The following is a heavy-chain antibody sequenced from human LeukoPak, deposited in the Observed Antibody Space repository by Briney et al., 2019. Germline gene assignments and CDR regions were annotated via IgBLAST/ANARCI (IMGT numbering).Heavy chain of an antibody. CDR1: GFTFSNYA. D-gene: IGHD2-2*01. Sequence: GGSLRLSCVASGFTFSNYAMSWVRQAPGKGLEWVSGISGNDGDTYYADSVKGRFTISRDNSKNTLYLQMNNLRAEDTAVYYCAKSSCTTTCDFDYWGQGALVTVSS. V-gene: IGHV3-23*01. J-gene: IGHJ4*02. CDR3: AKSSCTTTCDFDY. CDR2: ISGNDGDT.